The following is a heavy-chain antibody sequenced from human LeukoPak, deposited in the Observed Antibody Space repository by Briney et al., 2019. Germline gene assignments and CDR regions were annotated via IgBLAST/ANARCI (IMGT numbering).Heavy chain of an antibody. J-gene: IGHJ5*02. V-gene: IGHV3-73*01. CDR2: IRSKANSYAT. Sequence: QPGGSLRLSCAASGFTFSGSAMHWVRQAPGKGLEWVGRIRSKANSYATAYVASVKGRFTISRDDSKNTAYLQMNSLKTEDTAVYYCTRHVDAAPGEQFDPWGQGTLVTVSS. CDR3: TRHVDAAPGEQFDP. D-gene: IGHD6-13*01. CDR1: GFTFSGSA.